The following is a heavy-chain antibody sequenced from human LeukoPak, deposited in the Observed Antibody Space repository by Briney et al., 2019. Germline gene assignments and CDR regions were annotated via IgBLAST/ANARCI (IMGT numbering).Heavy chain of an antibody. Sequence: GESLKISCKGSEYSFTSYWIGWVRQMPGKGLEWMGIIYPGDSDTRYSPSFQGQVTISVDKTVSIAYLQWSSLKASDTAMYYCARLYRSTSGGDYWGQGTLVTVSS. CDR1: EYSFTSYW. V-gene: IGHV5-51*01. J-gene: IGHJ4*02. D-gene: IGHD6-13*01. CDR3: ARLYRSTSGGDY. CDR2: IYPGDSDT.